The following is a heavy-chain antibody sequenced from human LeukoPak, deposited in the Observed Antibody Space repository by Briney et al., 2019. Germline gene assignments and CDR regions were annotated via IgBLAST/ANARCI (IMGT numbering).Heavy chain of an antibody. Sequence: ASVKVSCEASGYTFSNYGLTWVRHAPGRGLEWMGWISAYNGNTNYAQKLQDRVTMTTDTSTSTAYMELRGLTSDDTAVYYCARQVDSTMALPDYWGQGTLVTVSS. V-gene: IGHV1-18*01. CDR2: ISAYNGNT. J-gene: IGHJ4*02. CDR3: ARQVDSTMALPDY. D-gene: IGHD2/OR15-2a*01. CDR1: GYTFSNYG.